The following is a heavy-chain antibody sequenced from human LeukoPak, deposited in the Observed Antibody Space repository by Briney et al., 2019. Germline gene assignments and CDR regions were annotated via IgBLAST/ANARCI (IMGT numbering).Heavy chain of an antibody. D-gene: IGHD6-6*01. V-gene: IGHV4-39*01. Sequence: KPSETLSLTCTVSGGSIGTSSFYWGWIRQPPGKGLEWIGSIYYTGNTYYSPSLKSRVTVSIDTSRDQFSLSLYSVTAADTAVYYCARHEYLPYLPRLDYFDSWGQGTLVTVSS. CDR3: ARHEYLPYLPRLDYFDS. J-gene: IGHJ4*02. CDR1: GGSIGTSSFY. CDR2: IYYTGNT.